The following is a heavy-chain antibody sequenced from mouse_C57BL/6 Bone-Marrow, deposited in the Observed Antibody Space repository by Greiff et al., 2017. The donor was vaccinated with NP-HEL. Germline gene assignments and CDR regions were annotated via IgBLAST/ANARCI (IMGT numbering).Heavy chain of an antibody. V-gene: IGHV10-3*01. Sequence: EVQLVESGGGLVQPKGSLKLSCAASGFTFNTYAMHWVRQAPGKGLEWVARIRSKSSNYATYYADSVKDRFTISRDDSQSMLYLQMNNLKTEDTAMYYCVSLIYYGNDAWFAYWGQGTLVTVSA. J-gene: IGHJ3*01. CDR2: IRSKSSNYAT. CDR3: VSLIYYGNDAWFAY. D-gene: IGHD2-2*01. CDR1: GFTFNTYA.